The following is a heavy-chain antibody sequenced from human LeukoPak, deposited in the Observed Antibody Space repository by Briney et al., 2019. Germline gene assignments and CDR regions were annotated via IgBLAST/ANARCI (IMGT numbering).Heavy chain of an antibody. CDR2: IYHSGST. J-gene: IGHJ4*02. CDR1: GGSISSGGYS. CDR3: ARENTLVRGTRNPFDY. D-gene: IGHD3-10*01. Sequence: SETLSLTCAVSGGSISSGGYSWSWIRQPPGKGLEWIGYIYHSGSTYYNPSLKSRVTISVDRSKNQFSLKLSSVTPEDTAVYYCARENTLVRGTRNPFDYWGRGTLVTVSS. V-gene: IGHV4-30-2*01.